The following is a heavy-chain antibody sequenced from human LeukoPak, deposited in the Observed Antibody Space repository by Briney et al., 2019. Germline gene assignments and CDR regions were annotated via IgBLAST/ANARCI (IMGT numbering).Heavy chain of an antibody. V-gene: IGHV3-23*01. J-gene: IGHJ6*03. CDR1: RFTFSSYG. Sequence: GGSLRLSCAASRFTFSSYGMSWVRQAPGKGLEWVSGISGSGGSTYYADSAKGRFTISRDNSKNTLYLQMNSLRVEDTAVYYCARVRCSGGSCPYYYYYYYMDVWGKGTTVTVSS. CDR2: ISGSGGST. D-gene: IGHD2-15*01. CDR3: ARVRCSGGSCPYYYYYYYMDV.